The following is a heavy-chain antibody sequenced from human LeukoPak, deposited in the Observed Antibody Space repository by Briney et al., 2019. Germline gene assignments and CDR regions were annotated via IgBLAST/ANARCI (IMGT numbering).Heavy chain of an antibody. J-gene: IGHJ4*02. CDR3: ARDYYDSSGAGSL. CDR2: IYSGGST. Sequence: GGSLRLSCAASGFTVSSNYMSWVRQAPGKGLEWVSVIYSGGSTYYADSVKGRFTISRDNSKNTLYLQMNSLRAEDTAVYCCARDYYDSSGAGSLWGQGTLVTVSS. D-gene: IGHD3-22*01. V-gene: IGHV3-66*02. CDR1: GFTVSSNY.